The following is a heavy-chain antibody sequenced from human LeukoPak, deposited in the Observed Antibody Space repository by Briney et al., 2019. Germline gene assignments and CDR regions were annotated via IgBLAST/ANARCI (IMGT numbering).Heavy chain of an antibody. CDR2: ICYDGSDK. J-gene: IGHJ6*03. Sequence: GRSLRLSCAASGFTFSSYGMHWVRQAPGKGLEWVAVICYDGSDKYYADSVKGRFTISRDNSKNTLYLQMNSLRAEDTAVYYCAKDKDYGYYMDVWGKGTTVTVSS. CDR1: GFTFSSYG. V-gene: IGHV3-33*06. CDR3: AKDKDYGYYMDV. D-gene: IGHD3-16*01.